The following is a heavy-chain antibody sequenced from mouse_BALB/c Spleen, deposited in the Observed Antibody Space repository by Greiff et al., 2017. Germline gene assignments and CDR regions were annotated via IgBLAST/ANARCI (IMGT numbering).Heavy chain of an antibody. V-gene: IGHV5-4*02. Sequence: EVMLVESGGGLVKPGGSLKLSCAASGFTFSDYYMYWVRQTPEKRLEWVATISDGGSYTYYPDSVKGRFTISRDNAKNNLYLQMSSLKSEDTAMYYCARAWAMDYWGQGTSVTVSS. J-gene: IGHJ4*01. CDR1: GFTFSDYY. CDR3: ARAWAMDY. CDR2: ISDGGSYT.